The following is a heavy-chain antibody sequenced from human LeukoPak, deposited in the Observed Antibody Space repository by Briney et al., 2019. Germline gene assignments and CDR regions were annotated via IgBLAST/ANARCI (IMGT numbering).Heavy chain of an antibody. CDR1: GGSFSSYY. CDR3: ARRFGGYSNFDY. J-gene: IGHJ4*02. Sequence: PSETLSLTCTVSGGSFSSYYWSWIRQPPGKGLEWIGDAYYGGSTNHNPSLKSRVTISADTSKNQFSLKLSSVTAADTAVYYCARRFGGYSNFDYWGQGTLVTVSP. V-gene: IGHV4-59*08. CDR2: AYYGGST. D-gene: IGHD5-12*01.